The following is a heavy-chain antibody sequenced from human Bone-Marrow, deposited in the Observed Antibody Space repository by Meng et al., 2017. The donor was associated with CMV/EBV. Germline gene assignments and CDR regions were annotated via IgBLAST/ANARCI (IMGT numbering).Heavy chain of an antibody. D-gene: IGHD5-24*01. CDR1: GYPFTGYY. Sequence: KASGYPFTGYYMHWGRQATGQGLEWMGWMNPNSGNTGYAQKFQGRVTITRNTSISTAYMELSSLRSEDTAVYYCARGLRRRDGYNLGYWGQGTLVTVSS. CDR3: ARGLRRRDGYNLGY. J-gene: IGHJ4*02. CDR2: MNPNSGNT. V-gene: IGHV1-8*03.